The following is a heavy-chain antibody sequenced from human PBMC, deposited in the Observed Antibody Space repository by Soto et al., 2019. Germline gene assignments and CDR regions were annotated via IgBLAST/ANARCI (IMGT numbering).Heavy chain of an antibody. Sequence: SLRLSCAASGFTFSSYGMHWVRQAPGKGLEWVAVMSYDGSNKYYADSVKGRFTISRDNSKNTLYLQMNSLRAEDTAVYYCAKDRARLPRLVPNYYYYGMDVWGQGTTVTVSS. CDR1: GFTFSSYG. V-gene: IGHV3-30*18. J-gene: IGHJ6*02. D-gene: IGHD3-10*01. CDR2: MSYDGSNK. CDR3: AKDRARLPRLVPNYYYYGMDV.